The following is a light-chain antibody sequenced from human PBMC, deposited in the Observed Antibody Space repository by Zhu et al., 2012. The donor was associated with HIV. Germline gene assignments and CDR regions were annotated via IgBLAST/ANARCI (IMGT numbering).Light chain of an antibody. J-gene: IGKJ3*01. CDR3: QQLNSYPLFT. CDR2: DTS. V-gene: IGKV1-9*01. Sequence: QLTQSPAFLSAPVGDRVTITCRASETISRYLAWYQQKPGKAPKLLIYDTSTLQSGVPSTFSGSGSGTEFTLTISSLQPEDFATYYCQQLNSYPLFTFGPGTKVDIK. CDR1: ETISRY.